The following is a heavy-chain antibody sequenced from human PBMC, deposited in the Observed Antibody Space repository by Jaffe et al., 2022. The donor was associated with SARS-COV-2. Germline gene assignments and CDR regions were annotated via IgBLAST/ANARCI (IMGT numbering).Heavy chain of an antibody. Sequence: EVQLVESGGGLVQPGGSLKLSCAASGFTFSGSAIHWVRQASGKGLEWVGRIRSRANYYATTYAASVEGRFTISRDDSRNTAYLQMNSLRIEDTALYFCTATWNGNDYDANTLDHWGQGTLVAVAS. CDR2: IRSRANYYAT. V-gene: IGHV3-73*01. D-gene: IGHD4-17*01. CDR1: GFTFSGSA. J-gene: IGHJ4*02. CDR3: TATWNGNDYDANTLDH.